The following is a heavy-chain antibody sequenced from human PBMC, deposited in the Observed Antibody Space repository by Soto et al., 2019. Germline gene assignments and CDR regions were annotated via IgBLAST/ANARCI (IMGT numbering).Heavy chain of an antibody. CDR2: INSDGSST. Sequence: EVQLVESGGGLVQPGGSLRLSCAASGFTFSSYWMHWVRQAPGKGLVWVSRINSDGSSTSYADSVKGRFTISRDNAKNTGYLQMSSLGAEDTAVYYCARDPLAWYFDLWGRGTLVTVSP. CDR1: GFTFSSYW. CDR3: ARDPLAWYFDL. V-gene: IGHV3-74*01. J-gene: IGHJ2*01.